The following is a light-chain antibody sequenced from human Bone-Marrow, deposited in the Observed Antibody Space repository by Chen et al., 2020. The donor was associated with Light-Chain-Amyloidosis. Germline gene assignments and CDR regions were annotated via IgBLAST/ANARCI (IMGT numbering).Light chain of an antibody. CDR1: QTISSNY. CDR2: GSS. Sequence: EIVLTQSPGTLSLSPGEGANLSCRASQTISSNYLTWYQQKFGQAPRLHIYGSSRRATGIPDRFTGSGSGTDFTLTINRLEPEDFAMYYCQQYGTSPLTFGGGTKVEIK. CDR3: QQYGTSPLT. J-gene: IGKJ4*01. V-gene: IGKV3-20*01.